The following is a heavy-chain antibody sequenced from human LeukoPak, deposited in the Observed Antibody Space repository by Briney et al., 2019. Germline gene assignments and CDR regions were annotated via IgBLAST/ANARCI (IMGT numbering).Heavy chain of an antibody. Sequence: SQTLSLTCAISGDSVSSNSAAWNWIRQSPSRGLEWLGRTYYRSKWYNDYAVSVKSRININPDAFKNQFSLQLNSVTPEDTAVYYCARDNVIVAGNYYFDFWGQGTLVTVSS. CDR1: GDSVSSNSAA. CDR2: TYYRSKWYN. D-gene: IGHD6-19*01. CDR3: ARDNVIVAGNYYFDF. J-gene: IGHJ4*02. V-gene: IGHV6-1*01.